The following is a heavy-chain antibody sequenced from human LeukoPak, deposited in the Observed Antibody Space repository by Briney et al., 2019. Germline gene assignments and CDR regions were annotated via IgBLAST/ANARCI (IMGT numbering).Heavy chain of an antibody. CDR2: ISSSGSTI. CDR3: ARGLGGSGSYYNEQSDFDY. Sequence: PGGSLRLSCAASGFTFSSYEMNWVRQAPGKGLEWVSYISSSGSTIYYADSVKGRFTISRGNAKNSLYLQMNSLRAEDTAVYYCARGLGGSGSYYNEQSDFDYWGQGTLVTVSS. CDR1: GFTFSSYE. D-gene: IGHD3-10*01. J-gene: IGHJ4*02. V-gene: IGHV3-48*03.